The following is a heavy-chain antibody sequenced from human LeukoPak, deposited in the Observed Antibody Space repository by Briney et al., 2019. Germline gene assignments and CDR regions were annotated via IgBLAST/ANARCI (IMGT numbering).Heavy chain of an antibody. Sequence: GGSLRLSCAASGFTFSSHSMNWVRQAPGKGLEWVSSISSSSSYIYYADSVKGRFTISRDNAKNSLYLQMNSLRAEDTAVYYCARESDGELLKPRLLGMDVWGQGTTVTVSS. J-gene: IGHJ6*02. CDR2: ISSSSSYI. V-gene: IGHV3-21*01. CDR3: ARESDGELLKPRLLGMDV. D-gene: IGHD1-7*01. CDR1: GFTFSSHS.